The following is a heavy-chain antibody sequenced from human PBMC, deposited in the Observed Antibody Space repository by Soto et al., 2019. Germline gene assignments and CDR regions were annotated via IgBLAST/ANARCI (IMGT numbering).Heavy chain of an antibody. CDR1: GYSFTSYW. CDR3: ARHKAPSSSWAWYYYYYGMDV. CDR2: IYPGDSDT. V-gene: IGHV5-51*01. D-gene: IGHD6-13*01. Sequence: PGESLKISCKGSGYSFTSYWIDWVRQMPGKGLEWMGIIYPGDSDTRYSPSFQGQVTISADKSISTAYLQWSSLKASDTAMYYCARHKAPSSSWAWYYYYYGMDVWGQGTTVTVSS. J-gene: IGHJ6*02.